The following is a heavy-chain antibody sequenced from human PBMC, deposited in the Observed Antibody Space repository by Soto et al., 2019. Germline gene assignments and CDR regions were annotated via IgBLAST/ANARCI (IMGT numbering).Heavy chain of an antibody. CDR3: AKDSWYFDL. V-gene: IGHV3-74*01. J-gene: IGHJ4*02. Sequence: GGSLRLSCEASGFIFTNFWIHLVRQVPGKGLVWVSRIDTSGSSTSYADSVKGRFTISRDNAKNTGSLQMNSLRAEDTGVYYCAKDSWYFDLWSQGSLVTVSS. D-gene: IGHD6-13*01. CDR2: IDTSGSST. CDR1: GFIFTNFW.